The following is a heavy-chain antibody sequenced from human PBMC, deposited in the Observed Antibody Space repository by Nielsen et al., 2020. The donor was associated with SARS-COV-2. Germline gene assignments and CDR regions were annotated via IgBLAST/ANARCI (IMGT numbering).Heavy chain of an antibody. CDR3: AKAPNPLAAAGYYYFDY. CDR2: IHQDGGET. J-gene: IGHJ4*02. V-gene: IGHV3-7*03. CDR1: GFTFSDYW. Sequence: GESLKLSCAASGFTFSDYWMSWVRQAPGKGLEWVANIHQDGGETRYADSVKGRFTISRDNAKNSLYLQMNSLRAEDTAMYYCAKAPNPLAAAGYYYFDYWGQGTLVTVSS. D-gene: IGHD6-13*01.